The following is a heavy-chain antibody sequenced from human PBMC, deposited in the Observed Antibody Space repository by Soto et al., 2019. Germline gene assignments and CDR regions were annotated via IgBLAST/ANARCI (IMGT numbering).Heavy chain of an antibody. V-gene: IGHV3-11*05. J-gene: IGHJ2*01. CDR3: AKDASSGITSFDL. CDR2: ISGSSRYT. CDR1: GFNFSDHY. Sequence: GGSLRLSCAASGFNFSDHYMNWIRQAPGKGLEWVSYISGSSRYTNFADSVKGRFTISRDNSKNTLYLQMNSLRAEDTALYYCAKDASSGITSFDLWGRGTLVTVSS. D-gene: IGHD3-3*01.